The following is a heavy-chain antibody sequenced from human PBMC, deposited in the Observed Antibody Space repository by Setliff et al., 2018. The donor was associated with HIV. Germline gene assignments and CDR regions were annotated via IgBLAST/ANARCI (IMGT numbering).Heavy chain of an antibody. V-gene: IGHV4-31*03. J-gene: IGHJ3*02. D-gene: IGHD7-27*01. CDR3: ARVSQDLLGAFDI. CDR1: GDSINSGDSY. Sequence: SETLSLTCTVSGDSINSGDSYWTWIRHHPGKGLEWIGYIYHSGSTNYNPSLKSRVIISVDSSKNQFFLKLTSVTAADTAMYYCARVSQDLLGAFDIWGQGTMVTV. CDR2: IYHSGST.